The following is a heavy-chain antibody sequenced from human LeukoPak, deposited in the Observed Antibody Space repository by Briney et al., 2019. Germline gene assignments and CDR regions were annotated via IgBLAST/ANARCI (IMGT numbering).Heavy chain of an antibody. CDR2: INPNSGGT. V-gene: IGHV1-2*06. CDR3: ARTYYDILAGYRHFDY. J-gene: IGHJ4*02. CDR1: EYTFTGYY. D-gene: IGHD3-9*01. Sequence: ASVKVSCKASEYTFTGYYMRWVRQAPGQGLEWMGRINPNSGGTNYAQKFQGRVTMTRDTSISTAYMELSRLRSDDTAVYYCARTYYDILAGYRHFDYWGQGTLVTVSS.